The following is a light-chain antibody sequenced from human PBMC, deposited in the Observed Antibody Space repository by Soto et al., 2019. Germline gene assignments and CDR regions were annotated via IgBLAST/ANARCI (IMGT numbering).Light chain of an antibody. CDR3: QQYNNYTWT. CDR1: QSISTW. CDR2: KAS. V-gene: IGKV1-5*03. Sequence: DIQMTQSPSTLSASVGDRVAITCRASQSISTWLAWYQQKPGKAPKLLIYKASSLESGVPSRFGGSGSGTEFTLTISSLQPDDFATYYCQQYNNYTWTFGQGTKVETK. J-gene: IGKJ1*01.